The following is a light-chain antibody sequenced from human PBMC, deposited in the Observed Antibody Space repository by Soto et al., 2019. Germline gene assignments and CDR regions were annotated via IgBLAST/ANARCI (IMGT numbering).Light chain of an antibody. CDR1: QDISNY. CDR3: QHYDNLPPA. J-gene: IGKJ4*01. CDR2: DAS. V-gene: IGKV1-33*01. Sequence: DIQMTQSPSSLSASVGDRVTITCQASQDISNYLNWYQQKPGKAPKLLIYDASKLATGVPSRFSGSGSGTDFTFTISSLQPEDIATYYCQHYDNLPPAFGGGTKVEIK.